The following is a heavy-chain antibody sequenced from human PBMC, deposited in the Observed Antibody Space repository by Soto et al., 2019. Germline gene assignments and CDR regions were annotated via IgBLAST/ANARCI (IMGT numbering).Heavy chain of an antibody. V-gene: IGHV3-23*01. CDR3: ATDPRGPDY. J-gene: IGHJ4*02. CDR1: GVVFSNYG. CDR2: ISASGDST. Sequence: VHLLESGGGLVQPGGSLKLSCATSGVVFSNYGMSWVRQAPGKGLELVSGISASGDSTYYADPVKGRFTISGDNSKRTLYLQMNSRRAEDTAIYYCATDPRGPDYWGQGTQVTVS.